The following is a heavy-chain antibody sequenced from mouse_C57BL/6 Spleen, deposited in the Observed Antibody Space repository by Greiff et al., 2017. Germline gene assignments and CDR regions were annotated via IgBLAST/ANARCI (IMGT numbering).Heavy chain of an antibody. CDR3: ARRGLLLFDY. J-gene: IGHJ2*01. Sequence: VQLQQPGAELVRPGSSVKLSCKASGYTFTSYWMDWVKQRPGQGLEWIGNIYPSDSETHYNQKFKDKATLTVDKSSSTAYMQLSSLTSEDSAVYYCARRGLLLFDYWGQGTTLTVSS. CDR1: GYTFTSYW. V-gene: IGHV1-61*01. CDR2: IYPSDSET. D-gene: IGHD1-1*01.